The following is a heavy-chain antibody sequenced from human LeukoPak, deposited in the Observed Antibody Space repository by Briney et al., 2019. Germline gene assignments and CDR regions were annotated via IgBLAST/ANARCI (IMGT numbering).Heavy chain of an antibody. CDR2: MNPNSGNT. V-gene: IGHV1-8*01. J-gene: IGHJ4*02. D-gene: IGHD5-12*01. Sequence: ATVKVSCKASGYTSTSYDINWVRQATGQGLEWMGWMNPNSGNTGYAQKFQGRVTMTRNTSISTAYMELSSLRSEDTAVYYCARGGGYSGYDSLTTGYYFDYWGQGTLVTVSS. CDR1: GYTSTSYD. CDR3: ARGGGYSGYDSLTTGYYFDY.